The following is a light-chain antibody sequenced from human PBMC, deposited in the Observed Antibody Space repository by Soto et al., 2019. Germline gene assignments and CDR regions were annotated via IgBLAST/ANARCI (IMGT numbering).Light chain of an antibody. V-gene: IGKV3-15*01. CDR3: QLHNNWPSWT. CDR1: QSVSSN. CDR2: GAS. Sequence: EIVMTQSPVTLSVSPGERATLSCRASQSVSSNLAWYQQKPGQAPRLLIYGASTRATGVPARFSGSGSGTQFTLTINSLQSEDFAVYYCQLHNNWPSWTFGQGTKVEI. J-gene: IGKJ1*01.